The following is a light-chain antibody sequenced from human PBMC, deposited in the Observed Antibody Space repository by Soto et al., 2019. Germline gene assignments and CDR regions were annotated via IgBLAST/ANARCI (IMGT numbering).Light chain of an antibody. CDR3: QQYNNWWT. V-gene: IGKV3-15*01. CDR1: QSVSSN. CDR2: GAS. Sequence: DIVMTQSPATLSVSPGERATLSCRASQSVSSNLAWYQQKPGQVPRLLIYGASTRATGIPARFSGSGSGTDVTLTISSLQSEDFAVYYCQQYNNWWTFGQGTKVEIK. J-gene: IGKJ1*01.